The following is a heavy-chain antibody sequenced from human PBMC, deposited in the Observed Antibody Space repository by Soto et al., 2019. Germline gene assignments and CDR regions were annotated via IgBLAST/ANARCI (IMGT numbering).Heavy chain of an antibody. Sequence: SETLSLTCTVSGDSITTYYWSWIRQPPGKGLEWIGYVSNSGSTNYNPSLKSRVTISLNTSRNHFSLRLSSVTAADTDVYYCARLVEGYSPSYYYYMDVWGKGAAVTVSS. V-gene: IGHV4-59*08. CDR2: VSNSGST. CDR1: GDSITTYY. J-gene: IGHJ6*03. CDR3: ARLVEGYSPSYYYYMDV. D-gene: IGHD2-21*01.